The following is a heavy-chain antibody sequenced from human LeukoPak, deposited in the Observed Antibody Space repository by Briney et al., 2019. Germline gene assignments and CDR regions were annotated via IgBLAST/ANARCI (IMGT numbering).Heavy chain of an antibody. D-gene: IGHD6-19*01. J-gene: IGHJ4*02. Sequence: GGSLRLSCAASGFTFSSDAMGSVRQAPGRGVWRVSGITAGGGGTYYTHSLKGRVTISRDSTKNTLTCQMTSLTAGDTPVYFCAKKVPGTNPFDYWGQGTLVTVSS. CDR2: ITAGGGGT. CDR3: AKKVPGTNPFDY. CDR1: GFTFSSDA. V-gene: IGHV3-23*01.